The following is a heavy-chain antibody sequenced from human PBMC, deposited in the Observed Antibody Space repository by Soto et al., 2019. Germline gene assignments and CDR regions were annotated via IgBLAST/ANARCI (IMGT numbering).Heavy chain of an antibody. J-gene: IGHJ4*02. CDR1: GGSISSSSYY. V-gene: IGHV4-39*01. CDR2: IYYSGST. Sequence: SETLSLTCIVSGGSISSSSYYWGWIRQPPGKGLEWIGSIYYSGSTYYNPSLKSRVTISVDTSKNQFSLKLSSVTAADTAVYYCARQRRKGGSYGELGYWGQGTLGTVSS. D-gene: IGHD1-26*01. CDR3: ARQRRKGGSYGELGY.